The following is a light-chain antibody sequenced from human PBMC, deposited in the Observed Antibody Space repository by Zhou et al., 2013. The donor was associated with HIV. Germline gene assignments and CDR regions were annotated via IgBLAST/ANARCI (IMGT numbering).Light chain of an antibody. CDR1: QSVDSGY. Sequence: EIVLTQSPVTLSLFPGERATLSCRASQSVDSGYLVWYQQKPGQPPRPLIFGTSTRATGIPDRFSGSGSGTDFTLTISRLEPDDFAVYYCQQRTNWPPITFGQGTRLDIK. CDR2: GTS. CDR3: QQRTNWPPIT. V-gene: IGKV3D-20*02. J-gene: IGKJ5*01.